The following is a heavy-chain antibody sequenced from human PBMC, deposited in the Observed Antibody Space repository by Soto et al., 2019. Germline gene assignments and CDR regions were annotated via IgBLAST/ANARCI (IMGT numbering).Heavy chain of an antibody. J-gene: IGHJ5*02. CDR3: AKVSTMARGVIRTGWFDP. V-gene: IGHV3-23*01. Sequence: PGGSLRLSCAASGFTFSSDALHWVRQAPGKELEWVSAISGSGGSTYYADSVKGRFTISRDNSKNTLYLQMNSLRAEDTAVYYCAKVSTMARGVIRTGWFDPWGQGTLVTVSS. CDR2: ISGSGGST. D-gene: IGHD3-10*01. CDR1: GFTFSSDA.